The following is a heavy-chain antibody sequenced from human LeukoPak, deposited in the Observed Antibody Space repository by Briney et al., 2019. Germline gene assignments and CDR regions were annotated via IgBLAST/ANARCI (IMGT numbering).Heavy chain of an antibody. V-gene: IGHV3-30*02. CDR2: IRYDGSNK. CDR1: GFTFSSYG. J-gene: IGHJ4*02. D-gene: IGHD2-15*01. CDR3: AKGKLDCSGGSCYFSLDY. Sequence: GGSLRLSCAASGFTFSSYGMHWVRQAPGKGLEWVAFIRYDGSNKYYADSVKGRFTISRDNSKNTLYLQMNSLRAEDTAVYYCAKGKLDCSGGSCYFSLDYWGQGTLVTVSS.